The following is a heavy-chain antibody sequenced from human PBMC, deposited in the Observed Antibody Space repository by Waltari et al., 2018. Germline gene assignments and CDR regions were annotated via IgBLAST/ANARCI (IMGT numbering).Heavy chain of an antibody. J-gene: IGHJ3*02. CDR1: GGSISSHY. Sequence: QVQLQESGPGLVKPLETLSLTCTVSGGSISSHYWSWIRQPPGKGLEWIGYIYYSGSTNYNPSLKSRVTISVDTSKNQFSLKLSSVTAADTAVYYCASHYSRDEVGAFDIWGQGTMVTVSS. CDR2: IYYSGST. D-gene: IGHD6-13*01. CDR3: ASHYSRDEVGAFDI. V-gene: IGHV4-59*11.